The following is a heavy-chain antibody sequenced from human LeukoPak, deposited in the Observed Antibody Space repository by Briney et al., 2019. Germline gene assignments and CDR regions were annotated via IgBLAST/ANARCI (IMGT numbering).Heavy chain of an antibody. CDR2: IIPIFGTA. CDR3: ARVFWSGPYYFDY. Sequence: SVKVSCKASGGTFSSYAISWVRQAPGQGLEWMGRIIPIFGTANYAQKFQGRVTITTDESTSTAYMELSSLRSEDTAVYYCARVFWSGPYYFDYWGQGTLVTVSS. D-gene: IGHD3-3*01. J-gene: IGHJ4*02. CDR1: GGTFSSYA. V-gene: IGHV1-69*05.